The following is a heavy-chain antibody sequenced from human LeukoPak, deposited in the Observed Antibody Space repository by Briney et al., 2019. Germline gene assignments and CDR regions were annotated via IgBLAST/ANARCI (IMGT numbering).Heavy chain of an antibody. CDR2: INHSGST. CDR3: ARDGTMVRGVISGPGQNWFDP. D-gene: IGHD3-10*01. V-gene: IGHV4-34*01. J-gene: IGHJ5*02. CDR1: GGSISSYY. Sequence: SETLSLTCTVSGGSISSYYWSWIRQPPGKGLEWIGEINHSGSTNYNPSLKSRVTISVDTSKNQFSLKLSSVTAADTAVYYCARDGTMVRGVISGPGQNWFDPWGQGTLVTVSS.